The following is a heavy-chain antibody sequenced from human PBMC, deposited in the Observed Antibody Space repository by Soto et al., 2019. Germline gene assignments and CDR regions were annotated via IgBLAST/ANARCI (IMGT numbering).Heavy chain of an antibody. CDR3: ARDGYNRGGFDY. CDR1: GFTFNSYN. V-gene: IGHV3-30-3*01. D-gene: IGHD6-25*01. J-gene: IGHJ4*02. CDR2: ISFDGSNT. Sequence: QVQLVESGGGVVPPGGSLRVSCVVSGFTFNSYNMHWVRQAPGEWLEWVAVISFDGSNTFYAASVKGRFTISRDKARDTLYLQMSRLRVEDTAVYYCARDGYNRGGFDYWGQGTLVSVS.